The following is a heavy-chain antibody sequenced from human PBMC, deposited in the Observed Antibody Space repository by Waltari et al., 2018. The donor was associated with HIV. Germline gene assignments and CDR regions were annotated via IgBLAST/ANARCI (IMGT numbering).Heavy chain of an antibody. D-gene: IGHD3-22*01. CDR3: TRVFRGTINYFDSRLGH. Sequence: QVQLVQSGAEVKKPGASVKVSCKASGFTFSDYYMHWVRQAPGQGLEWMGWINPTSGGTRYAEKFQGRVTMTRDTSISTAYMELFRLRFDDTAIYYCTRVFRGTINYFDSRLGHWGQGTLVTVSS. V-gene: IGHV1-2*02. J-gene: IGHJ4*02. CDR1: GFTFSDYY. CDR2: INPTSGGT.